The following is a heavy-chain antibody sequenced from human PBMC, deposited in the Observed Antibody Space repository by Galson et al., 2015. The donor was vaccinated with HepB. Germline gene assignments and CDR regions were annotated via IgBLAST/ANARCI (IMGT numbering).Heavy chain of an antibody. D-gene: IGHD2-2*01. J-gene: IGHJ4*02. V-gene: IGHV4-39*01. CDR3: ASMPQGDVSDDY. CDR1: GGSISSSSYY. CDR2: IYYSGST. Sequence: SETLSLTCTVSGGSISSSSYYWGWIRQPPGKGLEWIGSIYYSGSTYYNPSLKSRVTISVDTSKNQFSLKLSSVTAADTAVYYCASMPQGDVSDDYWGQGTLVTVSS.